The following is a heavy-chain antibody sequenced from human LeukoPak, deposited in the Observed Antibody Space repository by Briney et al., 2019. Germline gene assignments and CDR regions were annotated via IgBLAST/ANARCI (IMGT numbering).Heavy chain of an antibody. J-gene: IGHJ4*02. CDR3: VVRAARRIDYFDY. CDR1: GFTFSSYA. Sequence: GGSLRLSCAASGFTFSSYAMHWVRQAPGKGLEWVAVISYDGSNKYYADSVKGRFTISRDNSKNTLYLQMNSLRAEDTAVYYCVVRAARRIDYFDYWGQGTLVTVSS. D-gene: IGHD6-6*01. V-gene: IGHV3-30*04. CDR2: ISYDGSNK.